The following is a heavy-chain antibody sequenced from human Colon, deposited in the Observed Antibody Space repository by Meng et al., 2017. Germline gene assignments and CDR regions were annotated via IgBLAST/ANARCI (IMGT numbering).Heavy chain of an antibody. D-gene: IGHD4-23*01. CDR2: IDHRGSA. Sequence: QESAPGLVKPSDSLSLACSVSGASFSVNSYWSWVRQPPGRGLEWIGQIDHRGSAYYRPSLNSRVTMSLDKSRNQFSLRLTSVTAADTAVYYCARHGGYYQDFWGQGTLVTVSS. CDR3: ARHGGYYQDF. CDR1: GASFSVNSY. J-gene: IGHJ4*02. V-gene: IGHV4-4*02.